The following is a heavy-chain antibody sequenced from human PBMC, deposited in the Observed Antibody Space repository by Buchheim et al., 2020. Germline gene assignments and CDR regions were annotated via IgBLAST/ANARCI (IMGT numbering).Heavy chain of an antibody. D-gene: IGHD3-3*01. J-gene: IGHJ5*02. CDR3: ARGRFRGYDFWSGYYSGFDP. CDR2: INHSGST. Sequence: QVQLQQWGAGLLKPSETLSLTCAVYGGSFSGYYWSWIRQPPGKGLEWIGEINHSGSTNYNPSLKSRVTISVDPFKNQFSLKLSSVTAADTAVYYCARGRFRGYDFWSGYYSGFDPWGQGTL. V-gene: IGHV4-34*01. CDR1: GGSFSGYY.